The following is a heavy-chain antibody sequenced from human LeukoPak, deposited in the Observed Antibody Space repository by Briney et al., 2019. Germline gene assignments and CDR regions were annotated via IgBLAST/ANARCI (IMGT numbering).Heavy chain of an antibody. Sequence: GGSLGLSCAASGFTFGPYTMNWVRQAPGKGLEWVSYISSSSDTIYYADSVKGRFTISRDNAKNSLYLQMNSLRAEDTAVYYCARGKWELPGWFDPWGQGTLVTVSS. V-gene: IGHV3-48*04. CDR3: ARGKWELPGWFDP. D-gene: IGHD1-26*01. CDR1: GFTFGPYT. CDR2: ISSSSDTI. J-gene: IGHJ5*02.